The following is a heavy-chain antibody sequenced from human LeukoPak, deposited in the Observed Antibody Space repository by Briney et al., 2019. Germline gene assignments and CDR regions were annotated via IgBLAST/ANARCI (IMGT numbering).Heavy chain of an antibody. V-gene: IGHV3-7*01. Sequence: GGSLRLSCAASGFTFSSYWMSWVRQAPGKGLEWVANIKQDGSEEYYVDSVKGRFTISRDNAKNSLYLQMNSLRAEDTAVYYCARDVVVVVAATHYYYYYGMDVWGQGTTVTVSS. J-gene: IGHJ6*02. CDR1: GFTFSSYW. CDR3: ARDVVVVVAATHYYYYYGMDV. D-gene: IGHD2-15*01. CDR2: IKQDGSEE.